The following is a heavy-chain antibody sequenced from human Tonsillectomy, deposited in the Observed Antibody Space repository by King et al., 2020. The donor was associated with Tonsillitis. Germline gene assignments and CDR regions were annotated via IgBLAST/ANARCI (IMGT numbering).Heavy chain of an antibody. V-gene: IGHV3-66*01. J-gene: IGHJ2*01. CDR3: ARLYSSGWSPLYWYFDL. D-gene: IGHD6-19*01. CDR2: MYSGGTT. CDR1: GFIVSSNY. Sequence: VQLVESGGGLVQPGGSLRLSCAASGFIVSSNYMSWVRQAPGKGLEWVSVMYSGGTTYYADSVKGRFTISRDNSKNTLSLQMNSLRAEDTAVYYCARLYSSGWSPLYWYFDLWGRGTLVTVSS.